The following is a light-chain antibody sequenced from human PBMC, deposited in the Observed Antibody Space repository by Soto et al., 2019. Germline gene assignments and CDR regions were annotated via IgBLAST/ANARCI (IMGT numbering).Light chain of an antibody. CDR3: QQYNNWPI. CDR1: QSVSSN. CDR2: GAS. J-gene: IGKJ4*01. V-gene: IGKV3D-15*01. Sequence: EIVMTQSPATLSVSPGERATLSCRASQSVSSNLAWYQQKPGQAPRLLIYGASIRATGIPARFSGSGSGTEFTLTISSLQSVDFAVYYCQQYNNWPIFGGGTKVDIK.